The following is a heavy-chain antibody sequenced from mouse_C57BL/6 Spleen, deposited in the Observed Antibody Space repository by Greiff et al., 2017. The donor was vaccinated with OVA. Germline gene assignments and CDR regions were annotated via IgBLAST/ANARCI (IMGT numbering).Heavy chain of an antibody. Sequence: VQLQQPGAELVKPGASVKLSCKASGYTFTSYWMHWVKQRPGQGLEWIGMIHPNSGSTNYNEKFKSKATLTVDKSSSTAYMQLSSLTSEDSAVYYCAREGYYYGSRGGEYWGQGTTLTVSS. CDR2: IHPNSGST. CDR3: AREGYYYGSRGGEY. V-gene: IGHV1-64*01. J-gene: IGHJ2*01. D-gene: IGHD1-1*01. CDR1: GYTFTSYW.